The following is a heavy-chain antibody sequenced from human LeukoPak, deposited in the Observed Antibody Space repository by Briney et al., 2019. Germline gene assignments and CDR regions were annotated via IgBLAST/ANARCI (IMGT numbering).Heavy chain of an antibody. D-gene: IGHD2-8*01. J-gene: IGHJ4*02. CDR2: TYHSGST. Sequence: SETLSLTCVVSGYSISSGYYWGWIRQPPGKGLEWIGSTYHSGSTYYNPSLKSRVTISVDTSKNQFSLKLSSVTAADTAVYYCARHNYCNNRVCHRFFDYWGQGTLVTVSS. CDR1: GYSISSGYY. V-gene: IGHV4-38-2*01. CDR3: ARHNYCNNRVCHRFFDY.